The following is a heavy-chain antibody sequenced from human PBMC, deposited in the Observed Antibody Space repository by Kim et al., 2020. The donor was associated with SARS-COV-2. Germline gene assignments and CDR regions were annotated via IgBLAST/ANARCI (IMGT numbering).Heavy chain of an antibody. Sequence: GGSLRLSCAASGFTFSSYSMNWVRQAPGKGLEWVSSISSSSSYIYYADSVKGRFTISRDNTKNSMYLQMNSLRAEDTAVYYCARYYRITIFSSFPYNWFDPWGQGTLVTVSS. CDR3: ARYYRITIFSSFPYNWFDP. CDR1: GFTFSSYS. J-gene: IGHJ5*02. CDR2: ISSSSSYI. D-gene: IGHD3-3*01. V-gene: IGHV3-21*01.